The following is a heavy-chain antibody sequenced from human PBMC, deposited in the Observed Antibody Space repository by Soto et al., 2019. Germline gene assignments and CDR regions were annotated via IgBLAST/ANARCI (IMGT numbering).Heavy chain of an antibody. D-gene: IGHD3-10*01. CDR1: GFTFSSYA. J-gene: IGHJ4*02. Sequence: PGGSLRLSCAASGFTFSSYAMSWVRQAPGKGLEWVSAISGSGGSTYYADSVKGRFTISRDNSKNTLYLQMNSLRAEDTAVYYCAKYYGSGSYYNGYSFDYWGQGTLVTVSS. V-gene: IGHV3-23*01. CDR3: AKYYGSGSYYNGYSFDY. CDR2: ISGSGGST.